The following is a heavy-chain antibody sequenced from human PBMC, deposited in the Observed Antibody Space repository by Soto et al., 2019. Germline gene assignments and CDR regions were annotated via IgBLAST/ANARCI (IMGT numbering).Heavy chain of an antibody. Sequence: GVSLRLSCAASGFTVSSKYMSWVRQAPGKGLEWVSLIQNVGPTYYADSVKGRFTISRDTSENTVHLQMDSLRAEDTAVYYCARDDVLCDGCRCYGVTLYVWGKGTTVTVSS. CDR1: GFTVSSKY. CDR2: IQNVGPT. D-gene: IGHD2-15*01. J-gene: IGHJ6*04. CDR3: ARDDVLCDGCRCYGVTLYV. V-gene: IGHV3-66*01.